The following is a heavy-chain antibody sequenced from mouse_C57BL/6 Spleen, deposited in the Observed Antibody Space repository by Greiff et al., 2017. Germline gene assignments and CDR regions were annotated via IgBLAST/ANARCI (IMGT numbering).Heavy chain of an antibody. D-gene: IGHD1-1*01. CDR2: IDPANGNT. CDR3: ASITTVVEEAMDY. Sequence: VQLQQSVAELVRPGASVKLSCTASGFNIKNTYMHWVKQRPEQGLEWIGRIDPANGNTKYAPKFQGKANITADTSSNTAYLQLSSLTSEDTAIYYCASITTVVEEAMDYWGQGTSVTVSS. CDR1: GFNIKNTY. V-gene: IGHV14-3*01. J-gene: IGHJ4*01.